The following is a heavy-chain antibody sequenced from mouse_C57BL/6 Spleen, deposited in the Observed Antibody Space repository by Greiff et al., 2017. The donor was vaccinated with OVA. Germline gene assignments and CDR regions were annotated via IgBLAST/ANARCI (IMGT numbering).Heavy chain of an antibody. CDR3: TLYGNLDY. J-gene: IGHJ2*01. Sequence: EVQLQQSGAELVRPGASVKLSCTASGFNIKDDYMHWVKQRPEQGLEWIGWIDPENGDTEYASKFQGKATITADTSSNTAYLQLSSLTSEDTAVYYCTLYGNLDYWGQGTTLTVSS. V-gene: IGHV14-4*01. CDR1: GFNIKDDY. CDR2: IDPENGDT. D-gene: IGHD2-1*01.